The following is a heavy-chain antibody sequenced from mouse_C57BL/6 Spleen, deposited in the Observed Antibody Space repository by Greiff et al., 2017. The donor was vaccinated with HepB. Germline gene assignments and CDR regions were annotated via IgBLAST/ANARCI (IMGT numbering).Heavy chain of an antibody. CDR1: GYTFTDYN. V-gene: IGHV1-22*01. D-gene: IGHD2-4*01. CDR2: INPNNGGT. CDR3: ARRDDYDVRTWFAY. J-gene: IGHJ3*01. Sequence: EVQGVESGPELVKPGASVKMSCKASGYTFTDYNMHWVKQSHGKSLEWIGYINPNNGGTSYNQKFKGKATLTVNKSSSTAYMELRSLTSEDSAVYYCARRDDYDVRTWFAYWGQGTLVTVSA.